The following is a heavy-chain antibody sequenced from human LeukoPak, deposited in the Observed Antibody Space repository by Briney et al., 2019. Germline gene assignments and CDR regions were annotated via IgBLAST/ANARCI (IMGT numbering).Heavy chain of an antibody. Sequence: GGSLRLSCAASGFTFSSYSMNWVRQAPGEGLEWVSSISSSSSYIYYADSVKGRFTISRDNAKNSLYLQMNSLRAEDTAVYYCAKEAPGVYGSGSYHYWGQGTLVTVSS. CDR3: AKEAPGVYGSGSYHY. J-gene: IGHJ4*02. CDR1: GFTFSSYS. CDR2: ISSSSSYI. D-gene: IGHD3-10*01. V-gene: IGHV3-21*04.